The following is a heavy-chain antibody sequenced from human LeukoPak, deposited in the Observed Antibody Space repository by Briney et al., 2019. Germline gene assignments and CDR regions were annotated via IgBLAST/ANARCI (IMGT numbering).Heavy chain of an antibody. J-gene: IGHJ4*02. CDR3: ARDQDREMATNILGY. Sequence: ASVKGSCKASGGTFSSYAISWVRQAPGQGLEWMGGIIPIFGTANYAQKFQGRVTITADESTSTAYMELSSLRSEDTAVYYCARDQDREMATNILGYWGQGTLVTVSS. CDR1: GGTFSSYA. V-gene: IGHV1-69*13. CDR2: IIPIFGTA. D-gene: IGHD5-24*01.